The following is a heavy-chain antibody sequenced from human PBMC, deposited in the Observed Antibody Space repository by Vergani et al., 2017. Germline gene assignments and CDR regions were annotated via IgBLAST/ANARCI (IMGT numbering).Heavy chain of an antibody. V-gene: IGHV4-59*01. Sequence: QVQLQESGPGLVKPSETLSLTCTVSGGSISSYYWSWIRQPPGKGLEWIGYIYYSGSTNYNPSLKSRVTISVDTSKNQFSLKLSSVTAADTAAYSCAGIGVAGRGGAFETWGQGTMFTVSS. CDR1: GGSISSYY. D-gene: IGHD6-19*01. CDR2: IYYSGST. J-gene: IGHJ3*02. CDR3: AGIGVAGRGGAFET.